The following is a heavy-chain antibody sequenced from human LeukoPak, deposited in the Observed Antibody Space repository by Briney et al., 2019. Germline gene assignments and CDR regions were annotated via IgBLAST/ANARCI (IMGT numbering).Heavy chain of an antibody. V-gene: IGHV1-69*06. CDR1: GGTFSSYA. J-gene: IGHJ6*03. Sequence: SVKVSCKASGGTFSSYAISWVRQAPGQGLEWMGGIIPIFGTANYAQKFQGRVTITADKSTSTAYMELSSLRSEDTAVYYCARGPSGYSYGSYYYYYYMDVWGKGTTVTVSS. CDR2: IIPIFGTA. D-gene: IGHD5-18*01. CDR3: ARGPSGYSYGSYYYYYYMDV.